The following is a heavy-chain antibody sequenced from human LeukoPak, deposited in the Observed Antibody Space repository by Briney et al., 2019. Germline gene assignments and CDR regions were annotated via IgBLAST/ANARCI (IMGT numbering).Heavy chain of an antibody. V-gene: IGHV4-59*11. CDR1: GASFESHY. J-gene: IGHJ4*02. D-gene: IGHD4-23*01. CDR3: VRTGWELLTT. CDR2: YFDTGST. Sequence: SETLSLTCNVSGASFESHYWTWIRQTPDKRLEWIGYYFDTGSTDYNSSLKSRVTMSVDRSKNQFFLSLKSVTAADTAVYYCVRTGWELLTTWGPGTPVTVSS.